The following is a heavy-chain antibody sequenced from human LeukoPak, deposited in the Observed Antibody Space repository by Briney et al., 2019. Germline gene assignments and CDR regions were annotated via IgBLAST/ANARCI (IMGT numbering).Heavy chain of an antibody. CDR3: ARDAVGATYGDY. J-gene: IGHJ4*02. CDR1: GFTFSSYG. V-gene: IGHV3-33*01. D-gene: IGHD1-26*01. CDR2: IWYDGSKK. Sequence: GGSLRLSCAASGFTFSSYGMHWVRQAPGKGPEWVAVIWYDGSKKYYADSVKGRFTISRDNSKNTLYLQMNSLTAEDTALYYCARDAVGATYGDYWGQGTLVTVSS.